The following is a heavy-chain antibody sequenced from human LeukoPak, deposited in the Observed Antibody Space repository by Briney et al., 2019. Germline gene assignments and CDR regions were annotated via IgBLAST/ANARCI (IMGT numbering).Heavy chain of an antibody. Sequence: SETLSLTCSVSGGSMRSFYWSWIRQPAGKGLEWIGRIYPSGNTNYNPSLKSRVTMSTDTSKTQFSLKLSSVTAADTAVYYCARDDFRSGYDYWGQGTLVTVSS. CDR1: GGSMRSFY. V-gene: IGHV4-4*07. CDR2: IYPSGNT. J-gene: IGHJ4*02. CDR3: ARDDFRSGYDY. D-gene: IGHD3-3*01.